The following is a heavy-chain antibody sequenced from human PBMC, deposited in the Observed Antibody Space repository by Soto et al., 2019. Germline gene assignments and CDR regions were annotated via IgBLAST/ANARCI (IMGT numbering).Heavy chain of an antibody. CDR3: AACVEMATIGYFQH. J-gene: IGHJ1*01. D-gene: IGHD5-12*01. Sequence: ESGGGVVQPGRSLRLSCAASGFTFSSYGMHWVRQAPGKGLEWVAVIWYDGSNKYYADSVKGRFTISRDNSKNTLYLQMNSLRAEDTAVYYCAACVEMATIGYFQHWGQGTLVTVSS. V-gene: IGHV3-33*01. CDR2: IWYDGSNK. CDR1: GFTFSSYG.